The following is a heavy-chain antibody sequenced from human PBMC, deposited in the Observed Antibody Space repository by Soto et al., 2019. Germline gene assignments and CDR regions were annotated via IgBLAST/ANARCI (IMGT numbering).Heavy chain of an antibody. J-gene: IGHJ3*02. D-gene: IGHD3-22*01. V-gene: IGHV4-34*01. CDR3: ARERYYDSSGAFDI. Sequence: PSETLSLTCAVYGGSFSGYYWSWIRQPPGKGLEWIGEINHSGSTNYNPSLKSRVTISVDTSKNQFSLKLSSVTAADTAVYYCARERYYDSSGAFDIWGQGTMVTVSS. CDR2: INHSGST. CDR1: GGSFSGYY.